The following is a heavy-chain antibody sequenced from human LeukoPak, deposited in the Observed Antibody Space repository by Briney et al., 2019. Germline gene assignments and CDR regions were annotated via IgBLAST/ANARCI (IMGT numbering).Heavy chain of an antibody. D-gene: IGHD5-12*01. CDR2: IYYSGST. CDR1: GGSISSSSHY. Sequence: PSETLSLTCNVSGGSISSSSHYWGWIRQPPGKGLEWIGSIYYSGSTYYNPSLKSRVTISVDTSKNQFSLKLSSVTAADTAVYYCARQSGSSLTNFDYWGQGTLVTVSS. V-gene: IGHV4-39*01. J-gene: IGHJ4*02. CDR3: ARQSGSSLTNFDY.